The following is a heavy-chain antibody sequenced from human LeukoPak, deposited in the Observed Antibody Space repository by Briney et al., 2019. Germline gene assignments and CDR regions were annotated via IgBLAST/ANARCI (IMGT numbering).Heavy chain of an antibody. V-gene: IGHV3-11*01. Sequence: GGSLRLSCAASGFIFNDYYISWIRQAPGKGLEWVSSINNSGRARYYADSVQGRFTIARDNAKSSVYLQMSSLRVEDTAVYYCARSRLVWFGESSSAFDIWGQGTMVTVSS. D-gene: IGHD3-10*01. CDR2: INNSGRAR. J-gene: IGHJ3*02. CDR1: GFIFNDYY. CDR3: ARSRLVWFGESSSAFDI.